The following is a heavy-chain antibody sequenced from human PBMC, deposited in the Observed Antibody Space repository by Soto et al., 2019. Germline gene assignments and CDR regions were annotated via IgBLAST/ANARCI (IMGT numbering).Heavy chain of an antibody. V-gene: IGHV4-4*02. CDR2: IYHTGTT. CDR1: GGSISSINW. D-gene: IGHD1-26*01. J-gene: IGHJ5*02. Sequence: PSETLSLTCGVSGGSISSINWWSWVRQTPGKGLEWIGDIYHTGTTNYNPSLESRATLSIDKSKNQFFLKMTSVNAADTAVYYCARSSGLYSIYWFDAWGRGTLVTVSS. CDR3: ARSSGLYSIYWFDA.